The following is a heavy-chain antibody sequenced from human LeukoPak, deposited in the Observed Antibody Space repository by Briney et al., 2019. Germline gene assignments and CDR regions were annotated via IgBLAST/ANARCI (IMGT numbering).Heavy chain of an antibody. CDR2: IYYSGST. CDR1: GGSISSYY. V-gene: IGHV4-39*07. D-gene: IGHD1-26*01. J-gene: IGHJ4*02. Sequence: PSETLSLTCTVSGGSISSYYWSWIRQPPGKGLEWIGSIYYSGSTHYNPSLKSRVTISVDTSKNQFSLKLSSVTAADTAVYYCARDRRGWGATNSWGQGTLVTVSS. CDR3: ARDRRGWGATNS.